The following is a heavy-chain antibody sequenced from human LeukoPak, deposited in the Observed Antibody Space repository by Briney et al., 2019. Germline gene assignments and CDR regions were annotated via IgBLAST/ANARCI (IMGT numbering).Heavy chain of an antibody. Sequence: SQTLSPTCTVSGGSISSGSYYWSWIRQPAGKGLEWIGRIYTSGSTNYNPSLKSRVTISVDTSKDQFSLKLSSVTAADTAVYYCARDPALDGYNYFDYWGQGTLVTVSS. V-gene: IGHV4-61*02. CDR3: ARDPALDGYNYFDY. CDR2: IYTSGST. CDR1: GGSISSGSYY. D-gene: IGHD5-24*01. J-gene: IGHJ4*02.